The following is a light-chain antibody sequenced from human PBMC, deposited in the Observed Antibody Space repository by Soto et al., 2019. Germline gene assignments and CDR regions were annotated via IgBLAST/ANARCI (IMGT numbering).Light chain of an antibody. V-gene: IGKV3-20*01. CDR1: QSVSNNY. J-gene: IGKJ1*01. Sequence: EFVLTQYPATLSVSPGERATLSCRASQSVSNNYLAWYQQKPGQAPRLLIYGASNRATGIPDRFSGSGSGTDFTLTISRLEPEDFAVYYCQQYGSSGTFGQGTKVDIK. CDR2: GAS. CDR3: QQYGSSGT.